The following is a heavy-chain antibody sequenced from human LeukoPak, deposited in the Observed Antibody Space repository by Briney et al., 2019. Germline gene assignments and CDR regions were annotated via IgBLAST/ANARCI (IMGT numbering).Heavy chain of an antibody. J-gene: IGHJ6*02. CDR2: ISGSGGST. Sequence: GGSLRLSCAASGCTFSSYAMSWVRQAPGKGLEWVSAISGSGGSTYYADSVKGRFTISRDNSKNTLYLQMNSLRAEDTAVYYCAKESSSWYEYYYYGMDVWGQGTTVTVSS. V-gene: IGHV3-23*01. CDR1: GCTFSSYA. D-gene: IGHD6-13*01. CDR3: AKESSSWYEYYYYGMDV.